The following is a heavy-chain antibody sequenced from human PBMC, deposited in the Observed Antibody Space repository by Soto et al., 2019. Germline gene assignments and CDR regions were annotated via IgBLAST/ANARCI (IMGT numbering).Heavy chain of an antibody. CDR2: MSHSGGT. V-gene: IGHV4-34*01. CDR1: GGSVSSGSYY. Sequence: QVQLQQWGAGLLKPSETLSLTCAVYGGSVSSGSYYWSWIRQPPGKGLEWFGEMSHSGGTHFNPSLKSRVTISVDTSKNQFSLKMSFVTAADTALYYCARVERATATTVVDAFDIWGPGTMAPVSS. CDR3: ARVERATATTVVDAFDI. D-gene: IGHD1-1*01. J-gene: IGHJ3*02.